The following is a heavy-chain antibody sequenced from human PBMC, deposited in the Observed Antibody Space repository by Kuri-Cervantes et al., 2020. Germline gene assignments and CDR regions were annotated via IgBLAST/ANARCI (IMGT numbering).Heavy chain of an antibody. D-gene: IGHD3-16*01. CDR2: ISSSGSTI. J-gene: IGHJ3*02. CDR3: ASWGGTPARLAQNSGYDAFDI. CDR1: GFTFSDYY. Sequence: GESLKISCAASGFTFSDYYMSWIRQAPGKGLEWVSYISSSGSTIYYADSVKGRFTISRDNSKNTLYLQMNSLRAADTAVYYCASWGGTPARLAQNSGYDAFDIWGQGTMVTVSS. V-gene: IGHV3-11*01.